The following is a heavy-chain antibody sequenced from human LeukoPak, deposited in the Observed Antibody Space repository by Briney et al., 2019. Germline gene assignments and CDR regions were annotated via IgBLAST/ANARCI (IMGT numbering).Heavy chain of an antibody. J-gene: IGHJ4*02. Sequence: GGSLRLSCAVSGFTFSDYWMHWVRQAPGKGPVWVSRINSDGSSTSYADSVKGRFTISRDNAKNTLYLQMNSLRAEDTAVYYCARAAGGDYWGQGALVTVSS. CDR1: GFTFSDYW. D-gene: IGHD4-23*01. CDR3: ARAAGGDY. CDR2: INSDGSST. V-gene: IGHV3-74*01.